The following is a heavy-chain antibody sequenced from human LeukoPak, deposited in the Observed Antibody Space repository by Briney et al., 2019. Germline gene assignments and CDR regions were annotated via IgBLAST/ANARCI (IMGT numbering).Heavy chain of an antibody. CDR2: IFPADSDT. CDR1: GYRFTNSW. CDR3: ARPGYSSYGLDV. V-gene: IGHV5-51*01. D-gene: IGHD5-18*01. Sequence: GESLQISCKGSGYRFTNSWIAWVRQMPGKGLEWMGNIFPADSDTRYSPSFRGQVTISADKSISTAYLHWSSLKASDTAMYYCARPGYSSYGLDVWGQGTTVTVSS. J-gene: IGHJ6*02.